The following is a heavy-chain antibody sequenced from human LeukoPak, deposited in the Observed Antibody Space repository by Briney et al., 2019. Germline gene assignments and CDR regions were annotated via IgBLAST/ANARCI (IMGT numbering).Heavy chain of an antibody. V-gene: IGHV3-74*01. J-gene: IGHJ4*02. CDR3: AREYGDDGFDY. D-gene: IGHD4-17*01. Sequence: GGSLRLSCAASGFTFSRYWMHWVRQAPGKGLVWVSRINTDGSSTNYADSVKGRFTISRDNAKNTLYLQMNSLRAEDTAVYYCAREYGDDGFDYWGQGTLVTVSS. CDR1: GFTFSRYW. CDR2: INTDGSST.